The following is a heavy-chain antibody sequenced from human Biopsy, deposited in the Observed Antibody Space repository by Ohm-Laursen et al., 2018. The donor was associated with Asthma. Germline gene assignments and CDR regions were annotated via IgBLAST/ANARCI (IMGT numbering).Heavy chain of an antibody. V-gene: IGHV3-23*01. Sequence: SLRLSCTASGFTFSSFAMSWVRQAPGKGLEWVSAITRSAGRTDYPDSVKGRFTISRDNSKNTLYLQMNSLRAEDTAVYYCARKARHGDYDFDYWGQGTLVTVSS. D-gene: IGHD4-17*01. J-gene: IGHJ4*02. CDR1: GFTFSSFA. CDR2: ITRSAGRT. CDR3: ARKARHGDYDFDY.